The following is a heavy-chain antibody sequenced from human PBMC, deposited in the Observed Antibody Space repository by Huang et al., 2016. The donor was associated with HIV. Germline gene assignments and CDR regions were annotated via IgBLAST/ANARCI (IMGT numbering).Heavy chain of an antibody. Sequence: EVLLVQSGAELKEPGESLTISCKASGYGFSSYWIGWVRQKPGKGLEWMVCIYPRYSETKYSPSCDGQVTISADKSTRTAYLQWESLKAPDTAIYFCARQVDGFRSHFDFWGQGTLVSVSS. CDR3: ARQVDGFRSHFDF. V-gene: IGHV5-51*01. J-gene: IGHJ4*02. D-gene: IGHD5-18*01. CDR2: IYPRYSET. CDR1: GYGFSSYW.